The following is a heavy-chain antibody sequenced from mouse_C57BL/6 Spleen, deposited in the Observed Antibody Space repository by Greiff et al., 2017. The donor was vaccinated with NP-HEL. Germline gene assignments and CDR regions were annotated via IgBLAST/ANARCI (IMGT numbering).Heavy chain of an antibody. CDR1: GYAFSGSW. CDR3: ARDEYRTSPPGY. D-gene: IGHD2-10*02. J-gene: IGHJ2*01. CDR2: IYPGDGDT. Sequence: VQLQQSGPELVKPGASVKISCKASGYAFSGSWMNWVKQRPGQGLEWIGRIYPGDGDTKYNEKFKGKATLTADKSSSTAYMQLSSLTSEDSAVYFCARDEYRTSPPGYWGQGTTLTVSS. V-gene: IGHV1-82*01.